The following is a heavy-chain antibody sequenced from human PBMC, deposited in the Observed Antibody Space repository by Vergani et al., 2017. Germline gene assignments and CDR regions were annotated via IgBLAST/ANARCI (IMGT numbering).Heavy chain of an antibody. Sequence: EVQLVESGGGVVQPGGSLRLSCAASGFTVSSNYMSWVRQAPGKGLEWVSVIYSGGSTYYADSVKGRFTISRHNSKNTLYLQMNSLRAEDTAVYYCARDRVDIVATTTYYYYYYGMDVWGQGTTVTVSS. CDR3: ARDRVDIVATTTYYYYYYGMDV. D-gene: IGHD5-12*01. CDR2: IYSGGST. CDR1: GFTVSSNY. V-gene: IGHV3-53*04. J-gene: IGHJ6*02.